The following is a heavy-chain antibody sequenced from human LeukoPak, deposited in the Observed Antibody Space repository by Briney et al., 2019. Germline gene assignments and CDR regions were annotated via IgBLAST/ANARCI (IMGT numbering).Heavy chain of an antibody. D-gene: IGHD2-8*01. CDR2: IKGDGGEK. CDR1: GFTFSDYW. CDR3: ARKNGLDY. J-gene: IGHJ4*02. Sequence: GGSLRLSCAASGFTFSDYWMTWVRQAPGKGLEWVANIKGDGGEKYYVDSVKGRFTISRDNAKNSLYLQMNSLRAEDTAVYYCARKNGLDYWGQGTLVTVSS. V-gene: IGHV3-7*01.